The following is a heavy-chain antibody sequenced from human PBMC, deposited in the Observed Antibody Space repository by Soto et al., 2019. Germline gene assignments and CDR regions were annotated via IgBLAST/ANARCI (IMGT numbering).Heavy chain of an antibody. Sequence: EVQLVESGGGLVKPGASLRLSCAASGFTFSTYNMNWVRQAPGKGLEWVAAISSTSVYMYYANSLKGRFTISRANAKSSLYLQVNSLRAEDAAVYYCARGWLRDPWMYWGQGTLVTVSS. CDR3: ARGWLRDPWMY. CDR1: GFTFSTYN. J-gene: IGHJ4*02. V-gene: IGHV3-21*01. D-gene: IGHD5-12*01. CDR2: ISSTSVYM.